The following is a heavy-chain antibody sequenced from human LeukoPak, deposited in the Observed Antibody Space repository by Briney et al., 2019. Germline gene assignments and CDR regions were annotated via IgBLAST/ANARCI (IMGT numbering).Heavy chain of an antibody. CDR3: AKNGGYSYGLYYFDY. CDR2: IISSGDVT. D-gene: IGHD5-18*01. J-gene: IGHJ4*02. CDR1: GFAFRSYA. Sequence: GGSLRLSCAATGFAFRSYAMSWVRQAPGKGLEWVSSIISSGDVTYYADSLTGRFTISRDNSRNMVYLQMDSLRAEDSAVYYCAKNGGYSYGLYYFDYWGQGALVTVSS. V-gene: IGHV3-23*01.